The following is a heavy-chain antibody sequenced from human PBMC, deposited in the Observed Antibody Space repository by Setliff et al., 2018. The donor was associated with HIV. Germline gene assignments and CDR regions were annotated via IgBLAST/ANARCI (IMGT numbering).Heavy chain of an antibody. CDR3: ARDYPRLGYSYGPNYFDY. Sequence: GASVKVSCKASGGTFSSYAISWVRQAPGQGLEWMGGIIPAFDTASYAQNFRGRVAITADKSTSTAYMELSSLRSEDTAVYYCARDYPRLGYSYGPNYFDYWGQGTLVTVSS. J-gene: IGHJ4*02. CDR1: GGTFSSYA. D-gene: IGHD5-18*01. CDR2: IIPAFDTA. V-gene: IGHV1-69*06.